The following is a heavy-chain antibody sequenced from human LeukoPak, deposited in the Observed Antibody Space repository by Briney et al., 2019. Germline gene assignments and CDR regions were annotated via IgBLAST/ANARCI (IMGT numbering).Heavy chain of an antibody. V-gene: IGHV1-8*01. CDR2: MNPNSGNT. D-gene: IGHD1-1*01. Sequence: ASVKVSCKASGYTFTSYDINWVRQATGQGLEWMGWMNPNSGNTGYAQKFQGRVTMTRNTSISTAYMELSSLRSEDTAVYYCARGRGTTGTTLVSWFDPWGQGTLVTVSS. J-gene: IGHJ5*02. CDR3: ARGRGTTGTTLVSWFDP. CDR1: GYTFTSYD.